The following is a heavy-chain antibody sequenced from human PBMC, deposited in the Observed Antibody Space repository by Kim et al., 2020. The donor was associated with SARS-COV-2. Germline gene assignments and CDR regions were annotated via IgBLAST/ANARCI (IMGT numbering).Heavy chain of an antibody. CDR2: INTYTTGNP. J-gene: IGHJ3*02. Sequence: ASVKVSCKASGYTFTSYAMNWVRQAPGQGLEWMGWINTYTTGNPTYAQDFTGRSVFSLDTSLSTAYLQISSLKAEDTAVYYCAVYGGHDAFDIWGQGTMVTVSS. CDR1: GYTFTSYA. V-gene: IGHV7-4-1*02. D-gene: IGHD4-17*01. CDR3: AVYGGHDAFDI.